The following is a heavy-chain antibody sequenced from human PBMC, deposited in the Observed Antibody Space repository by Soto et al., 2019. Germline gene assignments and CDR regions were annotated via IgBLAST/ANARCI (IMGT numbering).Heavy chain of an antibody. CDR3: ASDCSSTSCKPSDYYYGMDV. D-gene: IGHD2-2*01. CDR2: IIPIFGTA. Sequence: QVQLVQSGAEVKKPGSSVKVSCKASGGTFSSYAISWVRQAPGQGLEWMGGIIPIFGTANYAQKFQGRVTITADKSTSTAYMELSSLGSEDTAVYYCASDCSSTSCKPSDYYYGMDVWGQGTTVTVSS. CDR1: GGTFSSYA. V-gene: IGHV1-69*06. J-gene: IGHJ6*02.